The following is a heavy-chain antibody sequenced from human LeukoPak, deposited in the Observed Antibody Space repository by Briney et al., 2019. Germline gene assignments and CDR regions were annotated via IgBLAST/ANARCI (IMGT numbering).Heavy chain of an antibody. Sequence: GRSLRLSCATSGFTFSSYGMHWVRQAPGKGLEWVAVIWYDGSNKYYADSVKGRFTISSDNSKNTLYLQMNSLRAEDTAVYYCARELPYYYDSSGYGGYDYWGQGTLVTVTS. D-gene: IGHD3-22*01. V-gene: IGHV3-33*01. CDR3: ARELPYYYDSSGYGGYDY. J-gene: IGHJ4*02. CDR2: IWYDGSNK. CDR1: GFTFSSYG.